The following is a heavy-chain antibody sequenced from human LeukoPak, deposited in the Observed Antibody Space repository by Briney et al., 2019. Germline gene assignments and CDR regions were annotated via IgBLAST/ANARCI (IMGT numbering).Heavy chain of an antibody. CDR2: ISSSSSYI. CDR3: ARDVATMVRGVIITSYYYGMDV. V-gene: IGHV3-21*01. Sequence: GGSLRLSCAASGFTFSSYSMNWVRQAPEKGLEWVSSISSSSSYIYYADSVKGRFTISRDNAKNSLYLQMNSLRAEDTAVYYCARDVATMVRGVIITSYYYGMDVWGKGTTVTVSS. CDR1: GFTFSSYS. D-gene: IGHD3-10*01. J-gene: IGHJ6*04.